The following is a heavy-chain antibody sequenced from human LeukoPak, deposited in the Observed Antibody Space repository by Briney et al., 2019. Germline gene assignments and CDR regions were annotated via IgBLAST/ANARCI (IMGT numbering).Heavy chain of an antibody. D-gene: IGHD6-19*01. J-gene: IGHJ4*02. V-gene: IGHV4-39*01. CDR1: GGSISSSSYY. CDR2: IYYSGST. CDR3: ARSSIAVAGPYYFDY. Sequence: SETLSLTCTVSGGSISSSSYYWGWIRQPPGKGLEWIGSIYYSGSTYYNPSLKGRVTISVDTSKNQFSLKLSSVTAADTAVYYCARSSIAVAGPYYFDYWGQGTLVTVSS.